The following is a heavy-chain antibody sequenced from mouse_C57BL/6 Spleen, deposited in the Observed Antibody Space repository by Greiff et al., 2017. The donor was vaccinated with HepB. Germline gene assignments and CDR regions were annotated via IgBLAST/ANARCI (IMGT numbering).Heavy chain of an antibody. CDR3: GRRYYSNGGYFDV. Sequence: VQLQQSGAELVKPGASVKISCKASGYAFSSYWMNWVKQRPGKGLEWIGQIYPGDGDTNYNGKFKGKATLTADKSSSTAYMQLSSLTSEDSAVYYCGRRYYSNGGYFDVWGTGTTVTVSA. CDR2: IYPGDGDT. V-gene: IGHV1-80*01. J-gene: IGHJ1*03. D-gene: IGHD2-5*01. CDR1: GYAFSSYW.